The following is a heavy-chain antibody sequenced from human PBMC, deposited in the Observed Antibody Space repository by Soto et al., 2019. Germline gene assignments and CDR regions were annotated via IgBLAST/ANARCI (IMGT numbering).Heavy chain of an antibody. CDR3: AGERFTDNWFDP. J-gene: IGHJ5*02. D-gene: IGHD4-17*01. CDR1: GSTFTSYD. CDR2: ISPSGGST. V-gene: IGHV1-46*01. Sequence: QVHLLKSGAEVKKPGASVKVSCKPSGSTFTSYDFHWVRQAPGQGLEWMGIISPSGGSTSYAQKFQGRVTMSTDTSTSTVYMELSSLTSDDTAVYYCAGERFTDNWFDPWGQGTLVTVSS.